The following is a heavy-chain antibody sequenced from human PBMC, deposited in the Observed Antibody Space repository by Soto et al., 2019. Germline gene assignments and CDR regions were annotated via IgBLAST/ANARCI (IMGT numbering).Heavy chain of an antibody. CDR3: MSGSFDY. CDR1: GYTFTSYA. Sequence: ASVKVSCKASGYTFTSYAMHWVRQAPGQGLEWMGWINGGNGKTKYSQRFQDRVTLTRDTSANTGYMELSSLRLEDTAVYYCMSGSFDYWGQGTLVTVSS. J-gene: IGHJ4*02. V-gene: IGHV1-3*01. CDR2: INGGNGKT.